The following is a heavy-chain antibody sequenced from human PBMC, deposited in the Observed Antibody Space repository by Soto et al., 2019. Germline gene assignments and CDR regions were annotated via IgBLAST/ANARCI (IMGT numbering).Heavy chain of an antibody. CDR3: ARGNWKGDY. V-gene: IGHV4-61*01. Sequence: QVQLQESGPGLVKPSETLSLTCTVSGGSVSDDNYYWSWIRQPPGKRLEWIGYIYHTGSTNFNPSLKSRVTMSVDTSKNQFSRTLNSVTAADTAVYYCARGNWKGDYWGQGTLVTVSS. J-gene: IGHJ4*02. CDR2: IYHTGST. D-gene: IGHD1-20*01. CDR1: GGSVSDDNYY.